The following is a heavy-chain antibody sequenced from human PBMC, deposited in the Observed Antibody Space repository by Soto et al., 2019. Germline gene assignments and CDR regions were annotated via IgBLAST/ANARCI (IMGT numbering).Heavy chain of an antibody. CDR2: IVPMFGTS. CDR3: NRGSEYDFWSGYL. V-gene: IGHV1-69*06. Sequence: QERMVQSGAEVRKPGSSVKVSCKVTGGTSTRYAINWVRQAPGQGLEWMGGIVPMFGTSKYAQKFQGRVTITADTSTNIAYMELRSLRSEDTAVYYCNRGSEYDFWSGYLWGQGTLVSVSS. J-gene: IGHJ4*02. CDR1: GGTSTRYA. D-gene: IGHD3-3*01.